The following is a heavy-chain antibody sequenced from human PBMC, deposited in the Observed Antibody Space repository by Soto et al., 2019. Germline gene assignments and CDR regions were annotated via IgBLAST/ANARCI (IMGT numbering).Heavy chain of an antibody. J-gene: IGHJ4*02. D-gene: IGHD2-15*01. V-gene: IGHV3-30*18. CDR3: AKEVPGYYYFDY. CDR1: GFIFRSYG. CDR2: ISYDGSNK. Sequence: QVQLVESGGGVVQPGRSLRLSCAASGFIFRSYGMHWVRQAPGKGLEWVAIISYDGSNKYYADSVKGRFTISRDNSKNTLYLQMNSLRAEDTAVYYCAKEVPGYYYFDYWGQGTLVTVSS.